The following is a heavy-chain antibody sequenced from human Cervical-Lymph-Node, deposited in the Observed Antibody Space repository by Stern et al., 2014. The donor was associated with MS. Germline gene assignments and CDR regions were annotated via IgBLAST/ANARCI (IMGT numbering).Heavy chain of an antibody. J-gene: IGHJ4*02. CDR3: ARVRYYGSSGHYYLDY. Sequence: EVQLVESGGGLVKPGGSLRLSCAASGFTFTTYNMNWVRQAPGKGLEYVSYISGSASYTYYADSVKGRFTISRDNAKNSLSLHMISLRAEDTAVYYCARVRYYGSSGHYYLDYWGQGTLVTVSS. CDR1: GFTFTTYN. D-gene: IGHD3-22*01. V-gene: IGHV3-21*01. CDR2: ISGSASYT.